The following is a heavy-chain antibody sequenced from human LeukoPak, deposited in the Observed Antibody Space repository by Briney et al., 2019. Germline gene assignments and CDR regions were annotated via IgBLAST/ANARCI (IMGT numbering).Heavy chain of an antibody. CDR1: GFTFSSYS. V-gene: IGHV3-48*04. Sequence: EGSLRLSCAASGFTFSSYSMNWVRQAPGKGLEWVSYISSSSSTIYYADSVKGRFTISRDNAKNSLYLQMNSLRAEDTAVYYCARDRRYDSSGYYSTDYFDYWGQGTLVTVSS. CDR2: ISSSSSTI. J-gene: IGHJ4*02. D-gene: IGHD3-22*01. CDR3: ARDRRYDSSGYYSTDYFDY.